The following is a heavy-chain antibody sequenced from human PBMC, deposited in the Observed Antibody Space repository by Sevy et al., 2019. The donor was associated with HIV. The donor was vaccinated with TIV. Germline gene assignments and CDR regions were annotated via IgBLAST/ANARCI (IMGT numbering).Heavy chain of an antibody. CDR3: ARDEGEQWLWTITGPNWFDP. J-gene: IGHJ5*02. CDR2: ISAYNGKT. D-gene: IGHD6-19*01. V-gene: IGHV1-18*01. CDR1: GYTFTSYG. Sequence: ASVKVSCKTSGYTFTSYGVSWIRHAPGQGLEWMGWISAYNGKTNYAQKFQGRVTMTADTSTGKAYMELTSLTSDDTAVYYCARDEGEQWLWTITGPNWFDPWGQGTLVTVSS.